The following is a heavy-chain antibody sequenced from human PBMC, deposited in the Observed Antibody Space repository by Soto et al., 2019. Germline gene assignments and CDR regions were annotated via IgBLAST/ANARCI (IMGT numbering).Heavy chain of an antibody. V-gene: IGHV3-48*01. CDR3: ARDLELSCTNGVCYCLRPGAFDI. CDR2: ISSSSSTI. Sequence: GGSLRLSCAASGFTFSSYSMNWVRQAPGKGLEWVSYISSSSSTIYYADSVKGRFTISRDNAKNSLYVQMNSLRAEDTAVYYCARDLELSCTNGVCYCLRPGAFDIWGQGTMVTVSS. J-gene: IGHJ3*02. D-gene: IGHD2-8*01. CDR1: GFTFSSYS.